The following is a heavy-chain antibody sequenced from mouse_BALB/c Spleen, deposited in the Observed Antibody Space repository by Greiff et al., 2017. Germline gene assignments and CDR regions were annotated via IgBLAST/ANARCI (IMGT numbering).Heavy chain of an antibody. CDR2: IWAGGST. CDR1: GFSLTSYG. CDR3: ARENYRYDAAMDY. Sequence: QVQLQQSGPGLVAPSQSLSITCTVSGFSLTSYGVHWVRQPPGKGLEWLGVIWAGGSTNYNSALMSRLSISKDNSKSQVFLKMNSLQTDDTAMYYCARENYRYDAAMDYWGQGTSVTVSS. V-gene: IGHV2-9*02. D-gene: IGHD2-14*01. J-gene: IGHJ4*01.